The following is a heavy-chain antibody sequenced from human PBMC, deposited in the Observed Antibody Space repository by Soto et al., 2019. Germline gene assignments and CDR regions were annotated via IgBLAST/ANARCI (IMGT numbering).Heavy chain of an antibody. CDR3: ARVGGYDLDFDY. Sequence: SETLSLTCAVYGGSFSGCYLSWIRQPPGKGLEWIGEINHSGSTNYNPSLKSRVTISVDTSKNQFSLKLSSVTAADTAVYYCARVGGYDLDFDYWGQGTLVTVSS. V-gene: IGHV4-34*01. CDR2: INHSGST. D-gene: IGHD5-12*01. CDR1: GGSFSGCY. J-gene: IGHJ4*02.